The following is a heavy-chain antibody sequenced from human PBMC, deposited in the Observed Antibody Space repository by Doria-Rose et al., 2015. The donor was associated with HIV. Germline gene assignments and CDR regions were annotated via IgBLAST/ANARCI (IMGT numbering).Heavy chain of an antibody. V-gene: IGHV4-34*01. Sequence: GSFRGYYWAWIRQPPGKGLAWIVEINDSGSTNYSPSLKSRVTISVDTSKSQFSLKLSSVTAADTAVYYCARERPRLDYWGQGTRGTVSA. CDR2: INDSGST. D-gene: IGHD6-6*01. CDR3: ARERPRLDY. J-gene: IGHJ4*02. CDR1: GSFRGYY.